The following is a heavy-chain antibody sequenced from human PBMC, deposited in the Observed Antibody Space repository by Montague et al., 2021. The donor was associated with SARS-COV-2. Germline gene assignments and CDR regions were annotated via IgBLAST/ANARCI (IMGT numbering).Heavy chain of an antibody. CDR3: ARDAGGNFPTSFDY. D-gene: IGHD4-23*01. CDR1: GFTVSSNY. J-gene: IGHJ4*02. CDR2: IYSGGST. Sequence: SLGLSCAASGFTVSSNYMSWVHQAPGKGLEWVSVIYSGGSTYYADSVKGRFTISRDNSKNTLYLQMNSLRAEDTAVYYCARDAGGNFPTSFDYWGQGTLVTVSS. V-gene: IGHV3-53*01.